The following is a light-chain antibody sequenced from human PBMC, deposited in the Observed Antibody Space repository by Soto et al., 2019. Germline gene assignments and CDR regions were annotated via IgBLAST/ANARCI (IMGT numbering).Light chain of an antibody. CDR1: QSVAGSY. J-gene: IGKJ4*01. CDR3: QQYGSAPLT. V-gene: IGKV3-20*01. CDR2: AAS. Sequence: IVLTQSPGTLSLSPGERATLSCRASQSVAGSYLAWYQHQRGQAPRLLIYAASSRATGIPDRFSGTGSGTDFTLTISRLEPEDFALYYCQQYGSAPLTFGGGTKVDIK.